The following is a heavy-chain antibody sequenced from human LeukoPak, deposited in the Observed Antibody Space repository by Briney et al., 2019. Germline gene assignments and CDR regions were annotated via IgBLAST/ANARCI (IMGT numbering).Heavy chain of an antibody. CDR3: ARTYYDILTGPTYDAFDI. V-gene: IGHV4-39*01. D-gene: IGHD3-9*01. CDR2: IYYSGST. J-gene: IGHJ3*02. Sequence: SETLSLTCTVSGGSISSSSYYWGWIRQPPGKGLEWIGSIYYSGSTYYNPSLKSRVTISVDTSKNQFSLKLSSVTAADTAVYYCARTYYDILTGPTYDAFDIWGQGTMVTVSS. CDR1: GGSISSSSYY.